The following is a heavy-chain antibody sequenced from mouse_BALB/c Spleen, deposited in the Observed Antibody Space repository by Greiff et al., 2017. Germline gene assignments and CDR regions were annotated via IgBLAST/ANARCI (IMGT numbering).Heavy chain of an antibody. CDR3: TRNVYYDYENYYAMDD. CDR1: GYTFTSYY. V-gene: IGHV1S81*02. Sequence: QVQLQQSGAELVKPGASVKLSCKASGYTFTSYYMYWVKQRPGQGLEWIGEINPSNGGTNFNEKFKSKATLTVDKSSSTAYMQLSSLTSEDSAVYYCTRNVYYDYENYYAMDDWGQGTSVTVSS. J-gene: IGHJ4*01. CDR2: INPSNGGT. D-gene: IGHD2-4*01.